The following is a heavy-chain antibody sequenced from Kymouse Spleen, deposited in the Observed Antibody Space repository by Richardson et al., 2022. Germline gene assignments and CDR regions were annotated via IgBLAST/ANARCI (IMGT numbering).Heavy chain of an antibody. J-gene: IGHJ6*02. CDR3: ARQGIAVAGPPDV. CDR1: GGSISSSSYY. D-gene: IGHD6-19*01. CDR2: IYYSGST. Sequence: QLQLQESGPGLVKPSETLSLTCTVSGGSISSSSYYWGWIRQPPGKGLEWIGSIYYSGSTYYNPSLKSRVTISVDTSKNQFSLKLSSVTAADTAVYYCARQGIAVAGPPDVWGQGTTVTVSS. V-gene: IGHV4-39*01.